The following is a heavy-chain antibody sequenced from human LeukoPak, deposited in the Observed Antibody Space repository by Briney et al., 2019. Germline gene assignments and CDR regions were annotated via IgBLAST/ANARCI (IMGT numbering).Heavy chain of an antibody. V-gene: IGHV3-30*04. CDR3: ARSPTAMVNYFDY. J-gene: IGHJ4*02. CDR2: ISYDGSNK. CDR1: GFTISRYA. Sequence: PGRSLRLSCAASGFTISRYAMHWVRQAPGKGLEWVAVISYDGSNKYYADSVKGRFTISRDNSKNTLYLQMNSLRAEDTAVYYCARSPTAMVNYFDYWGQGTLVTVSS. D-gene: IGHD5-18*01.